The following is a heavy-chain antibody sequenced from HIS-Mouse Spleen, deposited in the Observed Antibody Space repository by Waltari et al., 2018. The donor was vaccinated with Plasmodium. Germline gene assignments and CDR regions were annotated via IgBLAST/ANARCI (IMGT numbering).Heavy chain of an antibody. CDR2: IKPNSGGT. CDR3: ARGGDSSWVNWFDP. V-gene: IGHV1-2*02. J-gene: IGHJ5*02. D-gene: IGHD6-13*01. CDR1: GYTFTGYY. Sequence: QVQLVQSGAEVKKPGASVKVSCKASGYTFTGYYMPWVRQAPGQGLEWRGWIKPNSGGTNYSQKLQGRVTMTRDTSISTAYMELSRRGSDDTAVYYCARGGDSSWVNWFDPWGQGTLVTVSS.